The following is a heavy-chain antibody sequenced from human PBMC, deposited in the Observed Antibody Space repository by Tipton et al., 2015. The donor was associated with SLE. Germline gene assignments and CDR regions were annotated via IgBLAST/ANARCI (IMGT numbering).Heavy chain of an antibody. V-gene: IGHV4-34*01. J-gene: IGHJ4*02. CDR2: INHSGST. CDR1: GGSFSGYY. Sequence: TLSLTCAVYGGSFSGYYWSWIRQPPGKGLEWIGEINHSGSTNYNPSLKSRVTISVDTSKNQFSLKLSSVTAADTAVYYCARGLQQLSRDYWGQGTLVTVSS. D-gene: IGHD6-13*01. CDR3: ARGLQQLSRDY.